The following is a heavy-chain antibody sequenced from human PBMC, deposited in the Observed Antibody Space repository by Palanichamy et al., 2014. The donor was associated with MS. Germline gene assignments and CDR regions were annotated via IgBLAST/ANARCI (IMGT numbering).Heavy chain of an antibody. Sequence: QLQESGPGLVKPSETLSLTCSVSGGSVSSGSYYWSWIRQPPGKGLEWIGDVYYSGSTNYNPSLKSRVTISLDTSKNQFSLKLSSVTPADTAVYYCARDWRGYSHGYFDYWGQGTLVTVSS. J-gene: IGHJ4*02. D-gene: IGHD5-18*01. CDR2: VYYSGST. V-gene: IGHV4-61*01. CDR3: ARDWRGYSHGYFDY. CDR1: GGSVSSGSYY.